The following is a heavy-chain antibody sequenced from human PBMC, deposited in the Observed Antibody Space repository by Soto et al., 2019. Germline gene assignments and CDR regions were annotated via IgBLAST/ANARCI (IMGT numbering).Heavy chain of an antibody. CDR2: ISSSSSTI. D-gene: IGHD3-16*01. CDR1: GFTFSSYS. CDR3: ARDEEGGTSNHAFDI. Sequence: EVQLVESGGGLVQPGGSLRLSCAASGFTFSSYSMNWVRQAPGKGLXXXXYISSSSSTIYYADSVKGRFTISRDNAKNSLYLQMNSLRAEDTAVYYCARDEEGGTSNHAFDIWGQGTMVTVSS. V-gene: IGHV3-48*01. J-gene: IGHJ3*02.